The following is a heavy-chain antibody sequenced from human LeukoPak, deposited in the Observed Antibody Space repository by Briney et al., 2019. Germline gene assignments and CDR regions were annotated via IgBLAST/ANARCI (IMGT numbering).Heavy chain of an antibody. CDR3: AGDNWNDC. CDR2: ISTSSDTI. V-gene: IGHV3-48*04. Sequence: GGSLRLSCAASGFTFSRYSMTWVRQAPGKGLEWVSFISTSSDTIYYADSVKGRFTISRDNAKNSLYLQMNSLRAEDTAIYYCAGDNWNDCWGQGTLVTVSS. J-gene: IGHJ5*01. CDR1: GFTFSRYS.